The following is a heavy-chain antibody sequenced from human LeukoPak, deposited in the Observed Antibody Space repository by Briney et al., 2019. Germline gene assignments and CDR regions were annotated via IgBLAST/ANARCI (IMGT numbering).Heavy chain of an antibody. V-gene: IGHV4-59*01. J-gene: IGHJ5*02. CDR1: GGSISSYY. CDR2: IYYSGST. D-gene: IGHD2-15*01. Sequence: PSETLSLTCTVSGGSISSYYWSWIRQPPGKGLEWIGYIYYSGSTNYNPSLKSRVTISVDTSKNQFSLKLSSETAADTAVYYCARMGSYCSGGRCYVWFDPWGQGTLVTVSS. CDR3: ARMGSYCSGGRCYVWFDP.